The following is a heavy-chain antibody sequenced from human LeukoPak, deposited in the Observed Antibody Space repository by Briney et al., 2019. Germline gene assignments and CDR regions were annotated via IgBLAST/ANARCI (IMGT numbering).Heavy chain of an antibody. J-gene: IGHJ5*02. CDR2: INAGNGNT. CDR1: GYTFTSYA. D-gene: IGHD3-22*01. CDR3: VRVFAFLHYYET. Sequence: GASVKVSCKASGYTFTSYAMHWVRQAPGQRLEWMGWINAGNGNTKYSQKFQGRVTITRDTSASTAYMELSSLRSEDTAVYYCVRVFAFLHYYETWGQGTLVTVSS. V-gene: IGHV1-3*01.